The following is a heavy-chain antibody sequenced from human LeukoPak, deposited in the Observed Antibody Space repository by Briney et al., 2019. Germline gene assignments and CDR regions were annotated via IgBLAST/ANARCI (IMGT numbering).Heavy chain of an antibody. D-gene: IGHD3-3*01. J-gene: IGHJ4*02. Sequence: PSETLSLTCTVSGGSISSSSYYWGWIRQPPGKGLEWIGSIYYSGSTYYNPSLKSRVTISVDTSKNQFSLKLSSVTAADTAVYYCARHLTYYDFWSGYYRRDAGFDYWGQGTLVTVSS. CDR3: ARHLTYYDFWSGYYRRDAGFDY. CDR2: IYYSGST. V-gene: IGHV4-39*01. CDR1: GGSISSSSYY.